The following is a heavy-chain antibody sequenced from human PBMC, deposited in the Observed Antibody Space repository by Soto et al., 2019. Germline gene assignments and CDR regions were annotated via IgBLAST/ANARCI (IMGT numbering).Heavy chain of an antibody. Sequence: ASVKVSCKASGYTFTSYDINWVRQATGQGLEWMGWMNPNSGNTGYAQKFQGRVTMTRNTSISTAYMELSGLRSEDTAVYYCVKQSGYDQEYFDYWGQGTLVTVS. CDR3: VKQSGYDQEYFDY. CDR1: GYTFTSYD. D-gene: IGHD5-12*01. CDR2: MNPNSGNT. J-gene: IGHJ4*02. V-gene: IGHV1-8*01.